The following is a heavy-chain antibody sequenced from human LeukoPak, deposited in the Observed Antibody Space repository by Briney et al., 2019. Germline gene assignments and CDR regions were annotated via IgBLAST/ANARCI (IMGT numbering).Heavy chain of an antibody. J-gene: IGHJ4*02. CDR2: IRYDGSNK. D-gene: IGHD2-15*01. CDR3: AKPKCSGGSCPKEH. V-gene: IGHV3-30*02. CDR1: GFTFSSYG. Sequence: GGSLRLSCAASGFTFSSYGMHWVRQAPGKGLEWVAFIRYDGSNKYYADSVKGRSTISRDNSKNTLYLQMNSLRAEDTAVYYCAKPKCSGGSCPKEHWGQGTLVTVSS.